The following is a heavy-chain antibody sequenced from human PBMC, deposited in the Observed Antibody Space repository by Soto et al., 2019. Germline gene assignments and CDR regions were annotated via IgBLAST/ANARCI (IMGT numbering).Heavy chain of an antibody. J-gene: IGHJ5*02. CDR3: ERVDSRINWFDP. D-gene: IGHD6-13*01. V-gene: IGHV4-4*02. Sequence: SETLSLTCAVSGGSISSSNWWSWVRQPPGKGLEWIGEIYHSGSTNYNPSLKSRVTISVDKSKNQFSLKLSSVTAADTAVYYCERVDSRINWFDPWGQGTLVTVSS. CDR1: GGSISSSNW. CDR2: IYHSGST.